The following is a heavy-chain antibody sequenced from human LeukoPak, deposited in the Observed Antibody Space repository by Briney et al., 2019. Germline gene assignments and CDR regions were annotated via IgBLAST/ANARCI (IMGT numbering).Heavy chain of an antibody. D-gene: IGHD6-13*01. CDR3: ATDISSAGTDYLDY. V-gene: IGHV4-59*01. Sequence: SETLSLTCPDSGGSISSYYWSWIRQPPGKGLEWIGYIYYIGITNYSPSLKSRVTISLDTSKNQFSLKLSSVTAANTAIYYCATDISSAGTDYLDYWGQGRLVTVSS. CDR1: GGSISSYY. J-gene: IGHJ4*02. CDR2: IYYIGIT.